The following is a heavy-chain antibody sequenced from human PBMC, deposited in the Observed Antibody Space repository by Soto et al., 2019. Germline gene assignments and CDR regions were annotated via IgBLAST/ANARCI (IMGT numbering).Heavy chain of an antibody. CDR3: ASQHYYDSSGYYVVC. CDR2: IHYSGRT. D-gene: IGHD3-22*01. J-gene: IGHJ4*01. Sequence: SETLSLTCTVSGGSIGSNIYYWGWIRQPPGKGLEWIGNIHYSGRTYYDSSLQSRVTISIDTSKNQFSLKLSSVTATDTAVYYCASQHYYDSSGYYVVCWGQGTLDTVSS. V-gene: IGHV4-39*01. CDR1: GGSIGSNIYY.